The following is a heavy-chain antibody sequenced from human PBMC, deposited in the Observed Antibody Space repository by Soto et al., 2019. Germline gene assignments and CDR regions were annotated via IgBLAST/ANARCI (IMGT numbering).Heavy chain of an antibody. D-gene: IGHD1-1*01. CDR3: ASPRLSSDGTTPIDY. J-gene: IGHJ4*02. V-gene: IGHV3-30-3*01. CDR2: ISYDGSNK. Sequence: QVQLVESGGGVVQPGRSLRLSCAASGFTFSNYAMHWVRQAPGKGLEWVAVISYDGSNKYYADSVKGRFTVSRDNSKNTRHLQMNSLRAEDTAVYYCASPRLSSDGTTPIDYWGQGTLVTVSS. CDR1: GFTFSNYA.